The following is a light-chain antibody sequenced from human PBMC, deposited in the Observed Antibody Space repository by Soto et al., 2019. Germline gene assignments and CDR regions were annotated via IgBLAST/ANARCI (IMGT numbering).Light chain of an antibody. Sequence: DIQITQSPSTLSASVGDRFTITCRASQSISSWLAWYQQKPGKAPKLLIYDASSLDSGVPSRFSGSGSGTDFTLTISSLKPDDFASYYCQQYNSYLRTFGQGTKVDIK. J-gene: IGKJ1*01. V-gene: IGKV1-5*01. CDR1: QSISSW. CDR3: QQYNSYLRT. CDR2: DAS.